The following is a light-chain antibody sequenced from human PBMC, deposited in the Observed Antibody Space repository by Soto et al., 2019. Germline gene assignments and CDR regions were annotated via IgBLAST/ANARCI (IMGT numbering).Light chain of an antibody. CDR3: AAWDDSLNGPVV. CDR2: SNN. V-gene: IGLV1-44*01. J-gene: IGLJ2*01. Sequence: QAVVTQPPSASGTPGQRVTISCSGSGSNIGSNTVNWYQQLPGTAPKLLIYSNNQRPSGVPDRFSGSKSGTSASLAISGLQSEDEADYYCAAWDDSLNGPVVFGGGTKLTVL. CDR1: GSNIGSNT.